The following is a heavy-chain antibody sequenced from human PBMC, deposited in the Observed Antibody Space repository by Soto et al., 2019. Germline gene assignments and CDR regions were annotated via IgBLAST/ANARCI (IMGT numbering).Heavy chain of an antibody. CDR2: ISYDGSNK. J-gene: IGHJ4*02. V-gene: IGHV3-30-3*01. Sequence: AGGSLRLSCAASGFTFSSYAMHWVRQAPGKGLEWVAVISYDGSNKYYADSVKGRFTISRDNSKNTLYLQMNSLRAEDTAVYYCAXDERSNKQQLTITDLDYWGQGTLVTVSS. CDR3: AXDERSNKQQLTITDLDY. D-gene: IGHD6-13*01. CDR1: GFTFSSYA.